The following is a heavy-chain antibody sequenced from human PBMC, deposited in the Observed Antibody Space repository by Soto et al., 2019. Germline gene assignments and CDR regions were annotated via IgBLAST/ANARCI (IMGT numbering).Heavy chain of an antibody. V-gene: IGHV4-31*03. D-gene: IGHD2-21*02. CDR1: GGSISSAGYY. Sequence: PSETLSLTCTVSGGSISSAGYYWRWIRQHPGKGLEWIGYIYYSGNTYYNPSLKSRVTISVDTSKNQFSLKLSSVTAADTAVYYCASVVVTGIVGFDYWGQGTLVTVSS. CDR2: IYYSGNT. J-gene: IGHJ4*02. CDR3: ASVVVTGIVGFDY.